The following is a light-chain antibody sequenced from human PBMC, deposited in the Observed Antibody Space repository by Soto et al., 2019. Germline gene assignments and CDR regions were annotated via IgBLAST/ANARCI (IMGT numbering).Light chain of an antibody. CDR2: DAS. CDR3: QQYDNLPLT. J-gene: IGKJ5*01. CDR1: QDISNY. Sequence: DIQMTQSPSSLSASVGDRVTITCQASQDISNYLNWYQQKPGKAPKLLIYDASNLETGVPSRFSGSGSETDFTFTISSLQPEDIATYYCQQYDNLPLTCGQGTRLEIK. V-gene: IGKV1-33*01.